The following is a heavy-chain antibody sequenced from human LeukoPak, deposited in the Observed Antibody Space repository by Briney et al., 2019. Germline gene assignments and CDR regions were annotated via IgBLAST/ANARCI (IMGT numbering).Heavy chain of an antibody. V-gene: IGHV3-30*02. J-gene: IGHJ4*02. CDR3: VKDHGAYDLDS. Sequence: GGSLRLSCAASGFTFSSYSMHWVRQAPGKGLQWVSHIRSDGSTSYCADSVKGRFTISRDNSKNTLYLQMNSLRPEDTAIYFCVKDHGAYDLDSWGQETLVTVSS. D-gene: IGHD4-17*01. CDR1: GFTFSSYS. CDR2: IRSDGSTS.